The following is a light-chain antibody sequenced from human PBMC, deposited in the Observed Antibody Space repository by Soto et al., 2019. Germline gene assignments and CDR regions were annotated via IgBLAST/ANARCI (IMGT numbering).Light chain of an antibody. CDR3: QQYNTFWT. CDR1: QTISNW. V-gene: IGKV1-5*01. CDR2: DVS. J-gene: IGKJ1*01. Sequence: DIQMTQSPSTLSASVGDRVTXXXRASQTISNWLAWYQQKPGKAPKLLIYDVSSLESGVPSRFSGSGSGTEFTLTINSLQPDDSATYYCQQYNTFWTFGQGTKVDIK.